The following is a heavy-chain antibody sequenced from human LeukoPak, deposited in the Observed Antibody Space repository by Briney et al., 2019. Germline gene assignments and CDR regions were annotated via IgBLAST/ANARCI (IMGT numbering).Heavy chain of an antibody. V-gene: IGHV3-11*01. CDR3: AREMEGDYGSGTFFDL. Sequence: GGSLRLSCAASEFVFSDYYMSRIRQAPGKGLEWVSYISDSGSTIYYADSVKGRFTISRDNVKNSLYLQTNGLRAEDTAVYYCAREMEGDYGSGTFFDLWGQGNMVTVSS. J-gene: IGHJ4*02. D-gene: IGHD3-10*01. CDR1: EFVFSDYY. CDR2: ISDSGSTI.